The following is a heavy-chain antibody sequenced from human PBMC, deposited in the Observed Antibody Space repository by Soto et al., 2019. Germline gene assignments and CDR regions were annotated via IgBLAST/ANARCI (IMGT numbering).Heavy chain of an antibody. D-gene: IGHD3-3*01. CDR3: ARDDCWSGYDNYSYYYYMDV. J-gene: IGHJ6*03. V-gene: IGHV3-7*01. CDR2: IKQDGSEK. Sequence: EVQLVESGGGLVQPGGSLRLSCAASGFTFSSYWMSWVRQAPGKGLEWVANIKQDGSEKYYVDSVKGRFTISRDNAKNSLYLQMNSLRAEDTAVYYCARDDCWSGYDNYSYYYYMDVWGKVTTVTVSS. CDR1: GFTFSSYW.